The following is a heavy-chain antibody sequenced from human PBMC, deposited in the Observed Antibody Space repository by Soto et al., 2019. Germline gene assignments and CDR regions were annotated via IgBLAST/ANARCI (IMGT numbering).Heavy chain of an antibody. V-gene: IGHV4-39*01. CDR1: GGSISSSSYY. CDR2: IYYSGST. J-gene: IGHJ5*02. D-gene: IGHD6-13*01. CDR3: ATTPPGYSSRWERWFDP. Sequence: SETLSLTCTVSGGSISSSSYYWGWIRQPPGKGLEWIGSIYYSGSTYYNPSLKSRVTISVDTSKNQFSLKLSSVTAADTAVYYCATTPPGYSSRWERWFDPWGQGTLVTVYS.